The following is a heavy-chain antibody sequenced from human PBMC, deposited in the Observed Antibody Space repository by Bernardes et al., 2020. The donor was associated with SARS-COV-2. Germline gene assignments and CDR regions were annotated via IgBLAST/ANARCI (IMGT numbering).Heavy chain of an antibody. J-gene: IGHJ6*02. CDR2: IKRDGSET. Sequence: GGSLRLSCAGSGFDFSDYWMTWVRQAPGKGLEWVANIKRDGSETYYVDSVKGRFTISRDNAKNLVFLQMNSLRAEDTDVFYCVRSAGMDVWGQGTMVTVSS. CDR3: VRSAGMDV. CDR1: GFDFSDYW. V-gene: IGHV3-7*03.